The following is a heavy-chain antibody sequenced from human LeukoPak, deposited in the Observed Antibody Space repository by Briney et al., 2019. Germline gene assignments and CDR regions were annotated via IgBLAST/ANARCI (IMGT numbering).Heavy chain of an antibody. J-gene: IGHJ4*02. V-gene: IGHV3-48*01. CDR1: GFTVSNNY. CDR2: ISSLSGTI. CDR3: VRDQGGAVSY. D-gene: IGHD3-16*01. Sequence: PGGSLRLSCAASGFTVSNNYMNWVRQAPGKGLEWVSYISSLSGTINYADSVKGRFIISRDNAKNSMFLQMNSLRAEDTAVYYCVRDQGGAVSYWGQGTLVTVSS.